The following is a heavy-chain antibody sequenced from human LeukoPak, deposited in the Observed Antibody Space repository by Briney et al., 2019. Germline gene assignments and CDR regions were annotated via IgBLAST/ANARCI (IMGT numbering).Heavy chain of an antibody. Sequence: ASVKVSCKASGYTFTSYYMHWVRQAPGQGLEWMGIINPSGGSTSYAQKFQGRVTMTRDTSTSTVYMELSSLRSEDTAVYYCARETEYGSVPRGWFDPWGQGTLVTVSS. CDR3: ARETEYGSVPRGWFDP. CDR1: GYTFTSYY. V-gene: IGHV1-46*01. CDR2: INPSGGST. D-gene: IGHD3-10*01. J-gene: IGHJ5*02.